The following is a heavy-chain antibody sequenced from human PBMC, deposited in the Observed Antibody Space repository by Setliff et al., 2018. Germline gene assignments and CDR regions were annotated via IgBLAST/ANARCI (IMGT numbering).Heavy chain of an antibody. V-gene: IGHV1-69*05. CDR1: GYTFNNYF. J-gene: IGHJ6*03. Sequence: ASVKVSCKASGYTFNNYFLHWVRQAPGQGLEWMGGTIPIFGTTDYAQKFQGRVTIITDESTSTAFMQLSSLRSEDTAVYYCVREGVDSRSSTDYRYYMDVWGKGTTVTVSS. D-gene: IGHD3-22*01. CDR3: VREGVDSRSSTDYRYYMDV. CDR2: TIPIFGTT.